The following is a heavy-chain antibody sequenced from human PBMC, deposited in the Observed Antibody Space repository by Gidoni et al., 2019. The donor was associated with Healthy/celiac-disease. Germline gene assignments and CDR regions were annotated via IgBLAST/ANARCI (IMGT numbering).Heavy chain of an antibody. CDR2: IYSGGST. D-gene: IGHD6-19*01. V-gene: IGHV3-53*01. CDR3: ARFSGWYATSAFDI. CDR1: GFTVSSNY. J-gene: IGHJ3*02. Sequence: EVQLVESGGGLIQPGGSLRLSCAASGFTVSSNYMSWVRQAPGKGLEWVSVIYSGGSTYYADSVKGRFTISRDNSKNTLYLQMNSLRAEETAVYYCARFSGWYATSAFDIWGQGTMVTVSS.